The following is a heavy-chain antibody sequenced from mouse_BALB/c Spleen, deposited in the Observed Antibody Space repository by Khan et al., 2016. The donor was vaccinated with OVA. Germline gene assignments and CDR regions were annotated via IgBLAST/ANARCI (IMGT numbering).Heavy chain of an antibody. CDR1: GYTFTNYW. V-gene: IGHV1-63*02. CDR2: IYPGSGNT. Sequence: QVQLQQSGAELVRPGTSVKMSCKAAGYTFTNYWIGWVKQRPGHGLEWIGDIYPGSGNTNYNEKFRGKATLTADTYSSTADMQLSSLTSEDSAIYYCARPFYYGSRYDTMDAWGQGTSVTVSS. J-gene: IGHJ4*01. CDR3: ARPFYYGSRYDTMDA. D-gene: IGHD1-1*01.